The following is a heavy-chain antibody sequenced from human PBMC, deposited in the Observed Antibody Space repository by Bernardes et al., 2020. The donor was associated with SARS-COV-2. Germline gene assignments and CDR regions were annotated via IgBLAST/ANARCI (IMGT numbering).Heavy chain of an antibody. CDR3: ARTFYYDRGGDSLFDL. V-gene: IGHV1-2*02. D-gene: IGHD2-21*01. Sequence: ASVKVSCTASGYTFSDYYTHWLRQVPGQGLEWMGWVSPKSGATNHAQKFQGRVTMTRDTSISTDYMELSRLRSDDTAVYYCARTFYYDRGGDSLFDLWGQGTLVTVSS. CDR1: GYTFSDYY. CDR2: VSPKSGAT. J-gene: IGHJ4*02.